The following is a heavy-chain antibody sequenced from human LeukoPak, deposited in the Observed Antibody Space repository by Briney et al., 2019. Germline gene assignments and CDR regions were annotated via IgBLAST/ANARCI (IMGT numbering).Heavy chain of an antibody. J-gene: IGHJ4*02. CDR2: ISATGGSI. D-gene: IGHD3-10*01. CDR3: FPLYGSGSYASGWGWGSLFDY. Sequence: PGGSLRLSCAASGFTFSSYAMSWVRQAPGKGLEWVSTISATGGSIYYADSVKGRFTISRDNAKNSLYLQMNSLRAEDTAVYYCFPLYGSGSYASGWGWGSLFDYWGQGTLVTVSS. CDR1: GFTFSSYA. V-gene: IGHV3-23*01.